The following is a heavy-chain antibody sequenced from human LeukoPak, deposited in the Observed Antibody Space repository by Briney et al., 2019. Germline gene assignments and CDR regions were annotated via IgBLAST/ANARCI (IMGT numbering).Heavy chain of an antibody. D-gene: IGHD6-13*01. CDR2: ISYDGSNK. J-gene: IGHJ4*02. CDR1: GFTFSSYG. CDR3: ARDSYSSSRNDY. V-gene: IGHV3-30*03. Sequence: QSGGSLRLSCAASGFTFSSYGMHWVRQAPGKGLEWVAVISYDGSNKYYADSVKGRFTISRDNSKNTLYLQMNSLRAEDTAVYYCARDSYSSSRNDYWGQGTLVTVSS.